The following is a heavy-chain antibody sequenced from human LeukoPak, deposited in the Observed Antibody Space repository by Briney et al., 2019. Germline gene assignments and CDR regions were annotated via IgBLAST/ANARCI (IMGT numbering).Heavy chain of an antibody. CDR3: ARGNDYGDYVWDY. CDR2: INPSGGST. V-gene: IGHV1-46*01. D-gene: IGHD4-17*01. CDR1: GGTFSSYA. Sequence: GASVKVSCKASGGTFSSYAISWVRQAPGQGLEWMGIINPSGGSTSYAQKFQGRVTMTRDTSTSTVYMELSSLRSEDTAVYYCARGNDYGDYVWDYWGQGTLVTVSS. J-gene: IGHJ4*02.